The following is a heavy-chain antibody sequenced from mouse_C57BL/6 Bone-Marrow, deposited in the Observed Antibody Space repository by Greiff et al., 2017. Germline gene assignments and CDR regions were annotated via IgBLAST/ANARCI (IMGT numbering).Heavy chain of an antibody. CDR1: GYTFTNYW. Sequence: QVQLQQSGAELVRPGPSVKMSCKASGYTFTNYWIGWAKQRPGHGLEWIGDIYPGGGYTNYNEKFKGKATLTADKSSSTAYMQFSSLTSEDSAIYYCARFDGYYLRLDYWGQGTSVTVSS. CDR2: IYPGGGYT. D-gene: IGHD2-3*01. V-gene: IGHV1-63*01. J-gene: IGHJ4*01. CDR3: ARFDGYYLRLDY.